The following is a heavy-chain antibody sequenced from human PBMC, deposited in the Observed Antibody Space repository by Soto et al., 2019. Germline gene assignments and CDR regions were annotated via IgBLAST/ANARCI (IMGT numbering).Heavy chain of an antibody. Sequence: GGSLRLSCAASGFTFSSYSMNWVRQAPGKXLEWVSSISSSSSYIYYADSVKGRFTISRDNAKNSLYLQMNSLRAEDTAVYYCARDRRRDYYDSSGYDYSRTLGYWGQGTLVTVSS. V-gene: IGHV3-21*01. D-gene: IGHD3-22*01. J-gene: IGHJ4*02. CDR3: ARDRRRDYYDSSGYDYSRTLGY. CDR1: GFTFSSYS. CDR2: ISSSSSYI.